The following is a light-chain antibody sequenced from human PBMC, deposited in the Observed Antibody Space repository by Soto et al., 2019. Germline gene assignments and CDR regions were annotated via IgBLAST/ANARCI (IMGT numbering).Light chain of an antibody. CDR2: GAS. Sequence: DIQLTQSPSFLSASVGDRVTITCRASPGIRSYFAWYQQKPGKAPNLLIFGASTLQTGVPSRFSGSGSGTEFTLTISSLQSEDFATYYCQQLDSYPETFGQGTKVEIK. V-gene: IGKV1-9*01. J-gene: IGKJ1*01. CDR3: QQLDSYPET. CDR1: PGIRSY.